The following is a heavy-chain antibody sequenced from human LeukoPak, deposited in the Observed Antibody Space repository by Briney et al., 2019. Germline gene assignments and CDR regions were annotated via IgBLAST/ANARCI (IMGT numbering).Heavy chain of an antibody. CDR2: IYFTGTT. J-gene: IGHJ6*02. D-gene: IGHD4/OR15-4a*01. CDR1: GGSIGSYY. Sequence: SETLSLTCAVSGGSIGSYYWSWLRQPPGRELEWIGYIYFTGTTNYNPSLKSRVTISVDTSRNQFSLSLTSVTAADTGVYYCAREDPQTRVPEGLDVWGQGTTVTVSS. V-gene: IGHV4-59*01. CDR3: AREDPQTRVPEGLDV.